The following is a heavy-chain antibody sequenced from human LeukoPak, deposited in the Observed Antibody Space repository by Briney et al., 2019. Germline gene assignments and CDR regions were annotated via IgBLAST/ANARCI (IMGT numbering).Heavy chain of an antibody. CDR2: ISSSSSYI. CDR3: ATDPGYCSGGSCYDRRSDY. CDR1: GFTFSSYA. V-gene: IGHV3-21*01. D-gene: IGHD2-15*01. J-gene: IGHJ4*02. Sequence: GGSLRLSCAASGFTFSSYAMSWVRQAPGKGLEWVSSISSSSSYIYYADSVKGRFTISRDNAKNSLYLQMNSLRAEDTAVYYCATDPGYCSGGSCYDRRSDYWGQGTLVTVSS.